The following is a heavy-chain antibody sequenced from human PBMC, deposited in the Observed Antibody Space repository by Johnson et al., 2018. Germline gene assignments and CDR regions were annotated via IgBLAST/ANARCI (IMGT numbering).Heavy chain of an antibody. Sequence: QVQLVESGGGLVKPGGSLRLSCAASGFTFSDYYMSWIRQAPGKGLEWVSYISSSGSTIYYADSVKGRFTIPRDNAKNSLYLQMNSLGAEDPAVYYCARYCSGGSCYSYYYYYMDVWGKGTTVTVSS. CDR3: ARYCSGGSCYSYYYYYMDV. J-gene: IGHJ6*03. CDR1: GFTFSDYY. D-gene: IGHD2-15*01. V-gene: IGHV3-11*04. CDR2: ISSSGSTI.